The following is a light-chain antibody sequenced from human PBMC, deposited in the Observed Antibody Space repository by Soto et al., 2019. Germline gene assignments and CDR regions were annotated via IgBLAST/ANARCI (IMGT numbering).Light chain of an antibody. J-gene: IGKJ1*01. CDR1: QSISSY. V-gene: IGKV1-39*01. Sequence: DIQMTQSPSSLSASVGDRVTIACRASQSISSYLNWYQQKPGKAPKLLIYAASSLQSGVPSRFSGSGSGTEFTLTISSLQSDDFATYYRQQYDSYRTFGQGAMVDIK. CDR2: AAS. CDR3: QQYDSYRT.